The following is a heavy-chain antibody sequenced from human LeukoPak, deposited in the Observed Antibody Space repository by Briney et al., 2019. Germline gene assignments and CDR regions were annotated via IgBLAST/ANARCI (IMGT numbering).Heavy chain of an antibody. CDR2: ISPYNSNT. J-gene: IGHJ4*02. CDR3: AIEGPGELDPTFDY. V-gene: IGHV1-18*01. CDR1: GYTFTNYG. D-gene: IGHD1-26*01. Sequence: ASVKVSCKASGYTFTNYGISWVRQAPGQGLEWMGWISPYNSNTNYAQKSQGRVTMTTDTSTSTVYMELRSLRSDDTALYYCAIEGPGELDPTFDYWGQGTLVTVSS.